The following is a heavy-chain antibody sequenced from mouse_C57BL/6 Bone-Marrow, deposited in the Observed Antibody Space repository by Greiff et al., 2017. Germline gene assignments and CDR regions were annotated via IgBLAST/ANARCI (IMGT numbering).Heavy chain of an antibody. CDR2: IYPGDGDT. CDR3: ARGSTTVVATPYAMDY. Sequence: QVQLQQSGAELVKPGASVKISCKASGYAFSSYWMNWVKQRPGKGLEWIGQIYPGDGDTNYNGKFKGKATLTADKSSSTAYMQLSSLTSEDSAVYFCARGSTTVVATPYAMDYWGQGTLVTVSA. V-gene: IGHV1-80*01. CDR1: GYAFSSYW. J-gene: IGHJ3*01. D-gene: IGHD1-1*01.